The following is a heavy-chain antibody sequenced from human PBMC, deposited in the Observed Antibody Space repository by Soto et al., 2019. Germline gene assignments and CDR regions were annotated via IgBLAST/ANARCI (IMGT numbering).Heavy chain of an antibody. CDR2: IYHSGST. CDR3: ARWGHEAGTTDY. D-gene: IGHD1-7*01. Sequence: SETLSLTCAVYGGSFSGYYWGWIRQPPGKGLEWIGSIYHSGSTYYNPPLKSRVTISVDTSKNQCSLKRSCVTAADTAVYYCARWGHEAGTTDYWGQGTLVTVSS. V-gene: IGHV4-38-2*01. CDR1: GGSFSGYY. J-gene: IGHJ4*02.